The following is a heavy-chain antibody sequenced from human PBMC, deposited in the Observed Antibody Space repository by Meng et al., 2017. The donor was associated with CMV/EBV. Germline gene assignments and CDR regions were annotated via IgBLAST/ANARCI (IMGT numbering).Heavy chain of an antibody. CDR2: IYHSGST. CDR1: GYSISSGYY. Sequence: SETLSLTCTVSGYSISSGYYWGWIRQPPGKGLEWIESIYHSGSTYYNPSLKSRVTISVDTSKNQFSLKLSSVTAADTAVYYCASDKQDTTATFDYWGQGTLVTVSS. V-gene: IGHV4-38-2*02. D-gene: IGHD2-21*02. J-gene: IGHJ4*02. CDR3: ASDKQDTTATFDY.